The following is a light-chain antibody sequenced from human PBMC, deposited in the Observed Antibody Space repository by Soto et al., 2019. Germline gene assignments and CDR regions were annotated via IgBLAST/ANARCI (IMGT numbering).Light chain of an antibody. J-gene: IGLJ2*01. V-gene: IGLV3-21*02. CDR3: QLWASNSDHVV. CDR1: KIGSKS. CDR2: DDR. Sequence: SCGPTQPPSVSVDPGQTARIASGGTKIGSKSVHWYQKKQGQAHLVVVYDDRDRESGIHERFSGSNSANTAALTISRVEPGEEADYYCQLWASNSDHVVFGGGTKVTV.